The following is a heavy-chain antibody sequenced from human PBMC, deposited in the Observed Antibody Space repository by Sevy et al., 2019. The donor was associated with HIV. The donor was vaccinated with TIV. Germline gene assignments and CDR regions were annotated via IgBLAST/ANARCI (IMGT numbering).Heavy chain of an antibody. CDR2: INGDGSST. CDR3: ARDVIVGVVPVGH. V-gene: IGHV3-74*01. J-gene: IGHJ4*02. D-gene: IGHD1-26*01. Sequence: GGSLRLSCAASGFTFSTNWMHWVRQAPGKGLVWLSRINGDGSSTNYADSVKGRFTISRDNAKNTLYLQMNSLRAEDRGVYYCARDVIVGVVPVGHGGQGTLVTVSS. CDR1: GFTFSTNW.